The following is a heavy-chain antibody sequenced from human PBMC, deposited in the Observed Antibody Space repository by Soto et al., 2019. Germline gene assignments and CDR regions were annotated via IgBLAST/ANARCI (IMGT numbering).Heavy chain of an antibody. V-gene: IGHV1-69*13. Sequence: QVQLVQSGAEVKNSGASVKVSCKASGGPFSSYAISWVRQAPGQGLEWMGGIIPIFGTANYAQKFQGRVTITADESTSTAYMELSSLRSEDTAGYYCARVCPNDYYYYYGMDVWGQGTTVTVSS. CDR1: GGPFSSYA. J-gene: IGHJ6*02. CDR2: IIPIFGTA. CDR3: ARVCPNDYYYYYGMDV. D-gene: IGHD2-8*01.